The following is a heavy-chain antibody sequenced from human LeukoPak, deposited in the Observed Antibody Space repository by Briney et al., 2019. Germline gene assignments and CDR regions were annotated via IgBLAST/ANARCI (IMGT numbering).Heavy chain of an antibody. V-gene: IGHV3-30*18. CDR1: GFTFSSYG. CDR3: AKDYEYYDYVWGSYRYTGFLDY. D-gene: IGHD3-16*02. Sequence: PGRSLRLSCAASGFTFSSYGMHWVRQAPGKGLEWVAVISYDGSNKYYADSVKGRFTISRDNSKNTLYLQMNSLRAEGTAVYYCAKDYEYYDYVWGSYRYTGFLDYWGQGTLVTVSS. J-gene: IGHJ4*02. CDR2: ISYDGSNK.